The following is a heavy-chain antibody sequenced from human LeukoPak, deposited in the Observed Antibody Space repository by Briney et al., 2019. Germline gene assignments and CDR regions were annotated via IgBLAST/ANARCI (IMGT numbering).Heavy chain of an antibody. CDR3: ASGGLPAAGMDV. Sequence: PSQTLSLTCTVSGGSISSGGYYWSWIRQHPGKGLEWIGYIYYSGSTYYNPSHKSRVTISVDTSKNQFSLKLSSVTAADTAVYYCASGGLPAAGMDVWGKGTTVTVSS. CDR1: GGSISSGGYY. D-gene: IGHD2-2*01. CDR2: IYYSGST. V-gene: IGHV4-31*03. J-gene: IGHJ6*03.